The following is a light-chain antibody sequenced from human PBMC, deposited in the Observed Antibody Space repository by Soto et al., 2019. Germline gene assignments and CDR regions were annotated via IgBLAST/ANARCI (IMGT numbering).Light chain of an antibody. CDR3: QQYNSYHT. Sequence: EIQMTQSPSTLSASVGDRVPITCRASQSISSWLAWYQQKPGEAPKLLIYDASSLESGVPSRFSGSGSGTEFTLTISSLQPDDFATYYCQQYNSYHTFGQGTRLEIK. V-gene: IGKV1-5*01. J-gene: IGKJ5*01. CDR2: DAS. CDR1: QSISSW.